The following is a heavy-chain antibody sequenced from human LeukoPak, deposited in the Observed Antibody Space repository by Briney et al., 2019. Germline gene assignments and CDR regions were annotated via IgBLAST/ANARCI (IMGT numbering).Heavy chain of an antibody. J-gene: IGHJ5*02. Sequence: PGGSLRLSCAASGFTFSSYAMSWVRQAPGKGLEWVSVIYSGGSTYYADSVKGRFTISRDNSKNTLYLQMNSLRAEDTAVYYCARAGYDILTGFWFDPWGQGTLVTVSS. CDR3: ARAGYDILTGFWFDP. D-gene: IGHD3-9*01. V-gene: IGHV3-53*01. CDR2: IYSGGST. CDR1: GFTFSSYA.